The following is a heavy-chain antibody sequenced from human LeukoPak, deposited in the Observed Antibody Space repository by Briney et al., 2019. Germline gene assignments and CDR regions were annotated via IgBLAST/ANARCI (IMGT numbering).Heavy chain of an antibody. CDR3: ALYYYDSSGYQIDY. V-gene: IGHV4-34*01. CDR2: INHSGST. J-gene: IGHJ4*02. Sequence: SETLPLTCAVYGGSFSGYYWSWIRQPPGKGLEWIGEINHSGSTNYNPSLKSRVTISVDTSKNQFSLKLSSVTAADTAVYYCALYYYDSSGYQIDYWGQGTLVTVSS. CDR1: GGSFSGYY. D-gene: IGHD3-22*01.